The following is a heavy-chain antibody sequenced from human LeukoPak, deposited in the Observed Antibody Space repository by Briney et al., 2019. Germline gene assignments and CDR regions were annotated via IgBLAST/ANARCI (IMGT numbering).Heavy chain of an antibody. CDR2: ISYDGSNK. D-gene: IGHD6-19*01. V-gene: IGHV3-30*04. CDR1: GFTFSSYA. Sequence: GGSLRLSCAASGFTFSSYAMHWVRQAPGKGLEWVAVISYDGSNKCYADSVKGRFTISRDNSKNTLYLQMNSLRAEDTAVYYCARETRYSSGWPGDAFDIWGQGTMVTVSS. J-gene: IGHJ3*02. CDR3: ARETRYSSGWPGDAFDI.